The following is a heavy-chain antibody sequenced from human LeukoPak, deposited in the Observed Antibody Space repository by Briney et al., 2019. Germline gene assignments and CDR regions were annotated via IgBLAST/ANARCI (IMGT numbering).Heavy chain of an antibody. D-gene: IGHD4-23*01. V-gene: IGHV3-43D*03. J-gene: IGHJ4*02. CDR2: ISWDGGST. Sequence: GGSLRLSCAASGFTFDDYAMHWVRQAPGKGLEWVSLISWDGGSTYYADSVKGRFTISRDNSKNSLYLQMNSLRAEDTALYYCAKDMSPYGGNSIDCWGQGTLVTVSS. CDR1: GFTFDDYA. CDR3: AKDMSPYGGNSIDC.